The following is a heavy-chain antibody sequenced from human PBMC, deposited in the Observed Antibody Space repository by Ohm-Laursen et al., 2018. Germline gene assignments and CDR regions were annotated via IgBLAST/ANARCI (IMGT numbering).Heavy chain of an antibody. J-gene: IGHJ4*02. CDR2: ISSSGVTK. CDR3: ARRANSAFPYYLDY. CDR1: GFTFSDYY. Sequence: SLRLSCTASGFTFSDYYMSWIRQAPGKGLEWLSYISSSGVTKLHADSVRGRFTISRDNAKKLLYLQMNSLRAEDTAVYYCARRANSAFPYYLDYWGQGTLVTVSS. D-gene: IGHD1-26*01. V-gene: IGHV3-11*01.